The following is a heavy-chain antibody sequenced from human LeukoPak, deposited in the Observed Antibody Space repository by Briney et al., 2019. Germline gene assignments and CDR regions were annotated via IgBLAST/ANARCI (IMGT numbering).Heavy chain of an antibody. CDR1: GFTFSSYG. CDR3: ARDASLGGVVVPAAILGPSIYYYYGMDV. CDR2: IWYDGSNK. J-gene: IGHJ6*02. D-gene: IGHD2-2*01. Sequence: GRSLRLSCAASGFTFSSYGMHWVRQAPGKGLKWVAVIWYDGSNKYYADSVKGRFTISRDNSKNTLYLQMNSLRAEDTAVYYCARDASLGGVVVPAAILGPSIYYYYGMDVWGQGTTVTVSS. V-gene: IGHV3-33*01.